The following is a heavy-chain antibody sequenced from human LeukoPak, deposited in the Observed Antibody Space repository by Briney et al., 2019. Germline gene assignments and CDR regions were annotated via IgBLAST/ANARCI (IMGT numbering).Heavy chain of an antibody. CDR3: ARAIVWGYSYGYINY. CDR2: VHYSGST. Sequence: SETLSLTCIVSGGSISTNYWSWIRQPPGKGLEWIGNVHYSGSTNYNPSLKSRVTISVDTSKNQFSLKLSSVTAADTAVYYCARAIVWGYSYGYINYWGQGTLVTVSS. CDR1: GGSISTNY. J-gene: IGHJ4*02. D-gene: IGHD5-18*01. V-gene: IGHV4-59*01.